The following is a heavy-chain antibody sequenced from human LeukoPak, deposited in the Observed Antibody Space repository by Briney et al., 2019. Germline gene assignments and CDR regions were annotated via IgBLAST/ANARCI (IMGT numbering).Heavy chain of an antibody. J-gene: IGHJ4*02. CDR2: IHHSGSS. Sequence: PSETLSLTCTISADSLSSGGHYWAWIRQLPGKGLESIGFIHHSGSSRHNPSLKDRVAISVDASRKQFALRLSSVTAADTAIYYCARGGDRFGGFYFDYWGQGIQVIVSS. V-gene: IGHV4-31*03. D-gene: IGHD3-10*01. CDR3: ARGGDRFGGFYFDY. CDR1: ADSLSSGGHY.